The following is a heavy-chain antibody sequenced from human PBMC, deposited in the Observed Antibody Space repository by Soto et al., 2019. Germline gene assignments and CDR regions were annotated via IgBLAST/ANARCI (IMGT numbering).Heavy chain of an antibody. CDR3: ARGSITRLGFDIPGMDV. CDR1: GFTFNTYA. V-gene: IGHV3-23*01. J-gene: IGHJ6*02. D-gene: IGHD2-21*01. CDR2: IGGGGGST. Sequence: EVRLLESGGGLVQPGGSLRLSCAASGFTFNTYAMSWVRQAPGKGLEWVSVIGGGGGSTHYADSVKGRFTISRDTSSNKLYLTDNRLRAVDPAIYCCARGSITRLGFDIPGMDVGGQGATVTVSS.